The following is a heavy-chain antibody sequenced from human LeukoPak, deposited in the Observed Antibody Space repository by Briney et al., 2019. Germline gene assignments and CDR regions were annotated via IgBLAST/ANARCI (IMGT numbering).Heavy chain of an antibody. CDR1: GGSISSYY. D-gene: IGHD2-8*01. V-gene: IGHV4-59*08. CDR3: ARHIGGVDYY. Sequence: SETLSLTCTVSGGSISSYYWSWIRQPPGKGLEWIGYIYYSGSTNYNPSLKSRVTISVDTSKNQFSLKLSSVTAADTAMCYCARHIGGVDYYWGQGALVTVSS. CDR2: IYYSGST. J-gene: IGHJ4*02.